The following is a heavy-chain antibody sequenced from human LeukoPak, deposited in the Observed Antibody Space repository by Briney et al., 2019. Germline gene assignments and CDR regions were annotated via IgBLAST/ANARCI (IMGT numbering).Heavy chain of an antibody. V-gene: IGHV3-48*04. J-gene: IGHJ6*03. D-gene: IGHD3-10*01. CDR3: ARVGSSSKYYYYMDV. Sequence: GGSLRLSCAASGFTFSSYTMNWVRQAPGKGLEWVPYITSSGSTVYYADSVKGRFTISRDNAKNSLYLQMQSPTAEDTAVYFCARVGSSSKYYYYMDVWGKGTTVTVSS. CDR1: GFTFSSYT. CDR2: ITSSGSTV.